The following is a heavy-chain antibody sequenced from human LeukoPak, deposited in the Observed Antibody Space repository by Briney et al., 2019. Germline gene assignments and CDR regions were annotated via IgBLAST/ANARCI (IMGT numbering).Heavy chain of an antibody. J-gene: IGHJ4*02. CDR2: IYSSGST. CDR3: VRGSTLRHYQY. V-gene: IGHV4-59*08. D-gene: IGHD3-16*01. Sequence: PSETLSLTCTVSGGSISSYHWSWIRQPPGKGLEWIGYIYSSGSTSYNPSLKSRVAISVDTSKNQFSLKLSSVTAADTAVYYCVRGSTLRHYQYWGQGTLVTVSS. CDR1: GGSISSYH.